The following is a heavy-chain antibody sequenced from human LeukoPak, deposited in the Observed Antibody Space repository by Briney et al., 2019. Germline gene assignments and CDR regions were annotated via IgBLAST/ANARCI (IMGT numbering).Heavy chain of an antibody. V-gene: IGHV1-69*05. CDR1: GGTFSSYA. Sequence: SVKVSCKASGGTFSSYAISWVRQAPGQGLEWMGGIIPIFGTANYAQKFQGRVTITTDESTSTAYMELSSLISEDTAVYYCASSGYPEDAFDIWGQGTMVTVSS. J-gene: IGHJ3*02. D-gene: IGHD3-22*01. CDR3: ASSGYPEDAFDI. CDR2: IIPIFGTA.